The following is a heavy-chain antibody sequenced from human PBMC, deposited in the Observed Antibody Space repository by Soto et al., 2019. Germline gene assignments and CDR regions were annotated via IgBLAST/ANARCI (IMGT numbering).Heavy chain of an antibody. V-gene: IGHV3-30-3*01. CDR2: ILYDGSNK. J-gene: IGHJ6*02. CDR3: ARNLVRGSYFPYYYGMDV. CDR1: GFTFSSYA. Sequence: QVQLVESGGGVVQPGRSLRLSCAASGFTFSSYAMHWVRQAPGKGLEWVAVILYDGSNKYYADYVKGRFTISRDNSKNTLYLQMNSLRAEDTAVYYCARNLVRGSYFPYYYGMDVWGQGTTVTVSS. D-gene: IGHD3-10*01.